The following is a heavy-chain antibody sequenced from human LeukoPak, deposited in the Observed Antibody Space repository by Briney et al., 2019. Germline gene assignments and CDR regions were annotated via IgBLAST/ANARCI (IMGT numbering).Heavy chain of an antibody. CDR3: ATLARFSGSYHGVDY. J-gene: IGHJ4*02. CDR1: GFTFSGYA. CDR2: IGASGGPT. V-gene: IGHV3-23*01. D-gene: IGHD1-26*01. Sequence: GGSLRLSCAASGFTFSGYAMSWVRQAPEKGLEWVPAIGASGGPTFYSDSVGGRFTISRDNSKNTLYLQLNSLRAEDTAVYYCATLARFSGSYHGVDYWGQGTLVTVSS.